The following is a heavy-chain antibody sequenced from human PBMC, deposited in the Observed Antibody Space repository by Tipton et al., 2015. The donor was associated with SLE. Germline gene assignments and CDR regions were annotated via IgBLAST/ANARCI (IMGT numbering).Heavy chain of an antibody. CDR2: TST. J-gene: IGHJ3*02. CDR1: GASISSGGSY. Sequence: TLSLTCTVSGASISSGGSYWGWIRPHPGKGLEWIGTSTDYNPSLKNRVTISGDTSKNQFSLKLSSVTAADTAVYYCARLSTVTTPNAFDIWGQGTMVTVSS. CDR3: ARLSTVTTPNAFDI. V-gene: IGHV4-31*03. D-gene: IGHD4-17*01.